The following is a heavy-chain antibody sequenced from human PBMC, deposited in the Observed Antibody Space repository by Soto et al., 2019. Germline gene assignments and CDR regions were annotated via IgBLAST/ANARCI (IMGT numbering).Heavy chain of an antibody. CDR3: AATLDWGSYDFRRYTS. CDR2: IVAASGKT. J-gene: IGHJ4*02. V-gene: IGHV1-58*01. CDR1: GSTFSGSD. D-gene: IGHD3-16*01. Sequence: SVQGSCKGSGSTFSGSDVQSVRQTLGQPLEWIGWIVAASGKTDYSQTFQERVTITRDMSTSTAYMELSSLSSEDTAVYYCAATLDWGSYDFRRYTSWGQGTLLTVSS.